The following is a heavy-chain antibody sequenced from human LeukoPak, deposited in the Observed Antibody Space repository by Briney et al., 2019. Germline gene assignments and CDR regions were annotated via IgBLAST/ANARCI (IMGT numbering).Heavy chain of an antibody. D-gene: IGHD3/OR15-3a*01. V-gene: IGHV4-39*01. J-gene: IGHJ4*02. CDR3: ARQTGSGLFILP. CDR2: IYYSGNT. CDR1: GVSISSSNSY. Sequence: SETLSLTCTVSGVSISSSNSYWGWIRQPPGKGLEWIGSIYYSGNTYYNASLKSQVSISMDTSKNQFSMRLTSVTAADTAVYYCARQTGSGLFILPGGQGTLVTVSS.